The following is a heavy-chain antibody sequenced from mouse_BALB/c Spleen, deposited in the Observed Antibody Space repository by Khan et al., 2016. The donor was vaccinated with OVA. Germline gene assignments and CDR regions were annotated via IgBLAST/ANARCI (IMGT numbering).Heavy chain of an antibody. CDR1: GYTFTDYY. CDR3: TRGLFDV. V-gene: IGHV1-19*01. Sequence: EVQLQQSGPELVKPGASVKMSCKASGYTFTDYYMKWVKQSQGKSLEWIGDINPDNGDTFYNQKFKGKATLTVDKSSSTAYMQLNSLTSEYSALYFCTRGLFDVWGAGTTVTVSS. J-gene: IGHJ1*01. CDR2: INPDNGDT.